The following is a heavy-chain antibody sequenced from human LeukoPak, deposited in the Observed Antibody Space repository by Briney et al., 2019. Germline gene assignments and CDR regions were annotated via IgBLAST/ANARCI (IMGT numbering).Heavy chain of an antibody. CDR2: IFPGEPHT. J-gene: IGHJ4*02. CDR1: GYSFTSYW. CDR3: ARLKGGSSSSGEFDY. V-gene: IGHV5-51*03. D-gene: IGHD6-6*01. Sequence: GESLKISCKGSGYSFTSYWIGWVRQMPGKGLEWMGIIFPGEPHTTLSPSFQGQPTLSAVKSTSTTYLQGSSLTASDTAMYFRARLKGGSSSSGEFDYWGQGTLVTVSS.